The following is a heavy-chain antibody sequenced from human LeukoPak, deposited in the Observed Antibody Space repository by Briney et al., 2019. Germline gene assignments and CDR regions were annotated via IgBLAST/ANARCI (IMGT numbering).Heavy chain of an antibody. V-gene: IGHV3-53*01. D-gene: IGHD5-12*01. CDR3: ARDLGYNGYDGHFDY. J-gene: IGHJ4*02. CDR1: GFTFSSYS. CDR2: IYSGGST. Sequence: GGSLRLSCAASGFTFSSYSMNWVRQAPGKGLEWVSVIYSGGSTYYADSVKGRFTISRDNSKNTLYLQMNSLRAEDTAVYYCARDLGYNGYDGHFDYWGQGTLVTVSS.